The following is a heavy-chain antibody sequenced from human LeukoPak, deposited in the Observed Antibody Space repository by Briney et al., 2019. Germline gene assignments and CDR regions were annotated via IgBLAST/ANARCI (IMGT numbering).Heavy chain of an antibody. Sequence: PGGSLRLSCAASGFTFDDYTMHWVRQAPGKGLEWVSLISCGGGSTYYADSGKGRFTISRDNSKNSLYLQMNSLRTEDTALYYCAKGKAGTPEYFKHWGQGTLVTVSS. V-gene: IGHV3-43*01. CDR2: ISCGGGST. J-gene: IGHJ1*01. CDR1: GFTFDDYT. D-gene: IGHD6-19*01. CDR3: AKGKAGTPEYFKH.